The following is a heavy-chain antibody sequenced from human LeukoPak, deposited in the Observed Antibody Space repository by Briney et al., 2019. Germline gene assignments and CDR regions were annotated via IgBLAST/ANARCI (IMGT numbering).Heavy chain of an antibody. CDR3: ARALKEWWIYFDY. D-gene: IGHD2-15*01. CDR2: ITGDGGTP. Sequence: PGGSLGLSCTASGFTFDNYAMSWVRQAPGKGLEWVSAITGDGGTPWYADSVRGRSTISRDNSKNTVYLQLMSPRAEDTAVYFCARALKEWWIYFDYWGQGTLVTVSS. J-gene: IGHJ4*02. V-gene: IGHV3-23*01. CDR1: GFTFDNYA.